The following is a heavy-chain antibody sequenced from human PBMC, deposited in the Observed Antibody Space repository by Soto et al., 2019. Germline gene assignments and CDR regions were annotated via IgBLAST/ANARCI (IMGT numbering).Heavy chain of an antibody. Sequence: GGSLRLSCAASGFTFSSYGMHWVRQAPGKGLEWVAVIWYDGSNKYYADSVKDRFTISRDNSKNTLYLQMNSLRAEDTAVYYCARDLTGVVVPEGYFDYWGQGTLVTVSS. D-gene: IGHD3-22*01. V-gene: IGHV3-33*01. CDR1: GFTFSSYG. CDR2: IWYDGSNK. J-gene: IGHJ4*02. CDR3: ARDLTGVVVPEGYFDY.